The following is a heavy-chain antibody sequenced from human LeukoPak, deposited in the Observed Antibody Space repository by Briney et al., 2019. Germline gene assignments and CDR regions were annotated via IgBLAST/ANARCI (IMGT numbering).Heavy chain of an antibody. CDR2: IRYDGSNK. J-gene: IGHJ4*02. D-gene: IGHD5-18*01. V-gene: IGHV3-30*02. CDR3: ARDAGYGYDRFDY. CDR1: GFTFSSYG. Sequence: GGSLRLSCAASGFTFSSYGMHWVRQAPGKGLEWVAFIRYDGSNKYYADSVKGRFTISRDNSKNTLYLQMNSLRAEDTAVYYCARDAGYGYDRFDYWGQGTQVTVSS.